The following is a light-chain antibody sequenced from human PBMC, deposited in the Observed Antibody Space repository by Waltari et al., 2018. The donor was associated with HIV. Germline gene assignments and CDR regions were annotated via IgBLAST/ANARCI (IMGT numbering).Light chain of an antibody. Sequence: QSALTQPASVSGSPGQSITISCTGTRRDIGGHNYVSWYQQHPGKAPKLIIYEVSNRPSGVSNRFSGSKSGNSASLTISGLQPEDEADYYCGSYTTSSTPYVFGTGTKVTVL. J-gene: IGLJ1*01. V-gene: IGLV2-14*01. CDR3: GSYTTSSTPYV. CDR2: EVS. CDR1: RRDIGGHNY.